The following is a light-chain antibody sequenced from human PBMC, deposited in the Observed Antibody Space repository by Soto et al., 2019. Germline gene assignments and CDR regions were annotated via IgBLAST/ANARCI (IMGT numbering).Light chain of an antibody. V-gene: IGKV3-15*01. CDR1: QSINSN. CDR3: QQYTDWPIT. CDR2: AAS. J-gene: IGKJ5*01. Sequence: EVLMTQSPATLSVSPGDRATLSCRASQSINSNLAWYQQQPGQAPRLLIYAASTRATAVPDRFSGSGSGTDFTLTITSLQSDDLAIYFCQQYTDWPITFGQGTRLDI.